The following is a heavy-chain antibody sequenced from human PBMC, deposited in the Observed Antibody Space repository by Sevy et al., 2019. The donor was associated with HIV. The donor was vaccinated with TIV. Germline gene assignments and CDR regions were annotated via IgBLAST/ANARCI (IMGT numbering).Heavy chain of an antibody. J-gene: IGHJ4*02. CDR2: IYYNGHI. CDR3: AGENAWGRGYS. D-gene: IGHD1-26*01. CDR1: GGSITSLY. V-gene: IGHV4-59*08. Sequence: SETLSLTCTVSGGSITSLYWNWIRQPPGKGLEWIANIYYNGHINYNPSLKSRVTLSLDTSKNQFPLRRSSVTAADTAMYYCAGENAWGRGYSWGQGTLVTVSS.